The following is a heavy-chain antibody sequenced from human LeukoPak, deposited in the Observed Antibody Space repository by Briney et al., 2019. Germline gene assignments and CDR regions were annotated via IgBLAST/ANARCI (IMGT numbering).Heavy chain of an antibody. D-gene: IGHD2-15*01. V-gene: IGHV4-59*01. CDR3: AGQYCSGGSCQLDY. CDR2: IYYIVST. Sequence: SETLSLTCTVSGGSISSYYWSWIRQLPGEGREWIEYIYYIVSTNYNPSLKSRVTISVDTSKNQFSLKLSSVTTADTAVYYCAGQYCSGGSCQLDYWGQGTLVTVSS. J-gene: IGHJ4*02. CDR1: GGSISSYY.